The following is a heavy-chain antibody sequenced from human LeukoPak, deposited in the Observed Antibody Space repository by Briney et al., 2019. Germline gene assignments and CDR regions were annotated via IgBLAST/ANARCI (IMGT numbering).Heavy chain of an antibody. CDR1: GFTFSSYA. CDR3: ARVPTYYDFWSGYLDYGMDV. V-gene: IGHV3-30-3*01. J-gene: IGHJ6*02. CDR2: ISYDGSNK. Sequence: TGRSLRLSCAASGFTFSSYAMHWVRQAPGKGLEWVAVISYDGSNKYYADSVKGRFTISRDNSKNTLYLQMNSLRAEDTAVYYCARVPTYYDFWSGYLDYGMDVWGQGTTVTVSS. D-gene: IGHD3-3*01.